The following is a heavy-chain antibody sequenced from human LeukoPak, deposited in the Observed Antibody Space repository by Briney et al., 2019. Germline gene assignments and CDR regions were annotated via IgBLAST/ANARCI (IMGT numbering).Heavy chain of an antibody. J-gene: IGHJ4*02. CDR1: GFTFSSYA. CDR2: ISYDGSNK. CDR3: ARARGNFWDFDY. V-gene: IGHV3-30*14. D-gene: IGHD3-16*01. Sequence: GGSLRLSCAASGFTFSSYAMHWVRQAPGKGLEWVAVISYDGSNKYYADSVKGRFTISRDNSKNTLYLQMNSLRTEDTAVYYCARARGNFWDFDYWGQGTLVTVSS.